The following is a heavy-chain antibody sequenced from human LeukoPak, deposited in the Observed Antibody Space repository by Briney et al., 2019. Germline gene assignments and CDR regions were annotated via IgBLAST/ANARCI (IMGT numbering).Heavy chain of an antibody. CDR2: IWYDGSKR. CDR1: GFTFSGHG. Sequence: EWSLRLSCVASGFTFSGHGRHWVRQAPGKGLEWVALIWYDGSKRYYADSVKGRFTISRDDSKNTLYLQMNNLGAEDTAVYYCAREDSSVWNANYWGLGTLVTVSS. V-gene: IGHV3-33*01. CDR3: AREDSSVWNANY. D-gene: IGHD6-19*01. J-gene: IGHJ4*02.